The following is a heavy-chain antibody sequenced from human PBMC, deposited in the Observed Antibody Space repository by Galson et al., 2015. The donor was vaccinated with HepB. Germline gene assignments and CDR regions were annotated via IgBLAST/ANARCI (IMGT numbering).Heavy chain of an antibody. J-gene: IGHJ4*02. Sequence: SLRLSCAASGFTLTNRAMDWVRQAPGKGLEWVAVISSDGSSKYYADSVKGRFTISRDLSTNTIYLQMNSLRTEDTAVYYCVREADGWVYFDYWGQGAVVTVSS. CDR3: VREADGWVYFDY. V-gene: IGHV3-30-3*01. CDR1: GFTLTNRA. D-gene: IGHD1-26*01. CDR2: ISSDGSSK.